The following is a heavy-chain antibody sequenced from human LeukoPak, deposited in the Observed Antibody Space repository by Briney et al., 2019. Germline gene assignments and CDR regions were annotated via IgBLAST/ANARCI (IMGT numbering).Heavy chain of an antibody. Sequence: GGSLRLSCAASGFTFSSYSMNWVRQAPGKGLEWVSSITSSSSYIYYADSVKGRFTISRDNAKNSLYLQMNSLRAEDTAVYYCARVRYDGTGYYSIFDYWGQGTLVTVSS. CDR3: ARVRYDGTGYYSIFDY. CDR2: ITSSSSYI. V-gene: IGHV3-21*01. CDR1: GFTFSSYS. D-gene: IGHD3-22*01. J-gene: IGHJ4*02.